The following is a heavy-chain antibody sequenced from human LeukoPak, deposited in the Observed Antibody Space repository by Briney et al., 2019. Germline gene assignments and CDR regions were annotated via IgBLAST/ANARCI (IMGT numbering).Heavy chain of an antibody. V-gene: IGHV3-21*06. J-gene: IGHJ3*02. CDR2: TDTIGSYI. CDR1: GFTFSNYG. D-gene: IGHD3-10*01. Sequence: GESLKISCAASGFTFSNYGMNWVRQAPGKGLEWVSFTDTIGSYIYYGDSVKGRFTISRDNAKNLLFLQMNGLRAEDTAVYYCARGRSITLLRGVAMSDGFDIWGQGAMVAVS. CDR3: ARGRSITLLRGVAMSDGFDI.